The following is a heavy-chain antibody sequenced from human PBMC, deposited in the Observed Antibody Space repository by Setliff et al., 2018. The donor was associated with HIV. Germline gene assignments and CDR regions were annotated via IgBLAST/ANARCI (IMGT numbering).Heavy chain of an antibody. Sequence: ASVKVSCKPSGYTFTNYDINWVRQAAGQGLEWMGWMNPDSRNTGYAQRFEGSVTMTWDTSISTAYMELNNVKFEDTAIYYCARARTDYYDKRRRSHYYIDVWARGATVTVSS. J-gene: IGHJ6*03. CDR3: ARARTDYYDKRRRSHYYIDV. CDR2: MNPDSRNT. V-gene: IGHV1-8*02. D-gene: IGHD3-22*01. CDR1: GYTFTNYD.